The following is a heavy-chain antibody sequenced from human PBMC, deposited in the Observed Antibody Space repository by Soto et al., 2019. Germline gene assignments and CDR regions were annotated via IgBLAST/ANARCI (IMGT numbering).Heavy chain of an antibody. J-gene: IGHJ5*02. CDR2: IKQGGSEK. CDR3: ARDSYYYGSGGYYNRWFDP. D-gene: IGHD3-10*01. CDR1: GFTFSSYG. Sequence: EVQLLESGGGLVQPGGSLRLSCAASGFTFSSYGMSWVRQAPGKGLEWVANIKQGGSEKYYVDSVKGRYTISRDNAKNSLYLQMNSLGAEETAVYYCARDSYYYGSGGYYNRWFDPWGQGTLVNVSS. V-gene: IGHV3-7*05.